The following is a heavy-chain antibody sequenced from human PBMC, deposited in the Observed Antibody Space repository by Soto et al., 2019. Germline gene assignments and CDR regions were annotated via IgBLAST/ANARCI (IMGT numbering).Heavy chain of an antibody. CDR1: GFTFSSYA. CDR2: ISGSGGST. V-gene: IGHV3-23*01. Sequence: QPGGSLRLSCAASGFTFSSYAMSWVRQAPGKGLEWVSAISGSGGSTYYADSVKGRFTISRDNSKNTLYLQMNSLRAEDTAVYYCAKGGMVRGVIIFTYYFDYWGQGTLVTVSS. D-gene: IGHD3-10*01. J-gene: IGHJ4*02. CDR3: AKGGMVRGVIIFTYYFDY.